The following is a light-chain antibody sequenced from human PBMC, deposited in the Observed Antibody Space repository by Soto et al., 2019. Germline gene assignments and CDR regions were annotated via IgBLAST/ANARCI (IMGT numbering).Light chain of an antibody. CDR1: QPVSTF. CDR2: DAS. Sequence: EIVLTQSPATLSLSPGETASLSCRASQPVSTFLAWYQKKPGQSPSLLMYDASNRATGVPDRFSGSGSGTDFTLTISSLEPEDFAVYYCQQRDTWPTFGGGTQVEIK. V-gene: IGKV3-11*01. J-gene: IGKJ4*01. CDR3: QQRDTWPT.